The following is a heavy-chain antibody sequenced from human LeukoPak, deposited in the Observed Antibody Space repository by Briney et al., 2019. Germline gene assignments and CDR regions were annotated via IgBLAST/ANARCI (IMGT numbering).Heavy chain of an antibody. J-gene: IGHJ5*02. CDR1: GFTFIDYY. Sequence: GGSLRLSCAASGFTFIDYYMSWIRQAPGKGLEWVAYIGTSGNATYYADSVRGRFTISRDNAKSSLYLQLNSLRVEDTAVYYCVRETVLLMVYEAFDPWGQGTPVTVPS. D-gene: IGHD2-8*01. V-gene: IGHV3-11*01. CDR3: VRETVLLMVYEAFDP. CDR2: IGTSGNAT.